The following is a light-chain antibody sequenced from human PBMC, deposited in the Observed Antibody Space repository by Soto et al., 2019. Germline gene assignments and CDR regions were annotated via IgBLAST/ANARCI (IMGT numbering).Light chain of an antibody. CDR3: SSFSSSTTLYV. Sequence: QSALTQPASVSGSPGQSITISCTGTSSDIGGYIYVSWYQQHPGKAPKLMIYEGSKRPSGVSNRFSGSKSGNTASLTISGLQAEDGADYYCSSFSSSTTLYVFGTGTKVTVL. V-gene: IGLV2-14*01. CDR2: EGS. CDR1: SSDIGGYIY. J-gene: IGLJ1*01.